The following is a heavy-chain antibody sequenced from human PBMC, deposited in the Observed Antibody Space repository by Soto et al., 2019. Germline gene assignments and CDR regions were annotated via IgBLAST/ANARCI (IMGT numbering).Heavy chain of an antibody. V-gene: IGHV1-18*01. CDR1: GYTFTSHG. D-gene: IGHD6-6*01. J-gene: IGHJ4*02. Sequence: ASVKVSCKASGYTFTSHGISWVRQAPGQGLEWMGRISAYNGNTNHAQKLQDRVIMTTDIPTSTAYMELRSLRSDDTAVYYCASDATSSIAAPYWGQGTLVTVSS. CDR3: ASDATSSIAAPY. CDR2: ISAYNGNT.